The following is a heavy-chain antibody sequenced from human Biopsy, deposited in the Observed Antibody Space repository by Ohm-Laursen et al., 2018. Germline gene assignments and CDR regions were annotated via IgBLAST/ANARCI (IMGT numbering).Heavy chain of an antibody. CDR3: ARDALGGGSYRFFY. CDR1: GGTFTNYA. CDR2: IIPIFGTA. D-gene: IGHD1-26*01. J-gene: IGHJ4*02. Sequence: SVKVSCNASGGTFTNYAISWVRQAPGQGLGWMGGIIPIFGTANYAQKFQGRVTITADESTSTAYMELSSLRSDDTAVYYCARDALGGGSYRFFYWGQGSLVTVSS. V-gene: IGHV1-69*13.